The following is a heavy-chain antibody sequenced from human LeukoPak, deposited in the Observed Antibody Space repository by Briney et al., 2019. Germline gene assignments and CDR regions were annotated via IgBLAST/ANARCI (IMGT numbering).Heavy chain of an antibody. Sequence: PSETLSLTCTVSGGSISSSSYYWGWIRQPPGKGLEWIGSIYYSGSTYYNPSLKSRVTISVDTSKNQFSLKLSSVTAADTAAYYCARDGDYGDYIGHWGQGTLVTVSS. J-gene: IGHJ4*02. CDR1: GGSISSSSYY. CDR2: IYYSGST. D-gene: IGHD4-17*01. V-gene: IGHV4-39*07. CDR3: ARDGDYGDYIGH.